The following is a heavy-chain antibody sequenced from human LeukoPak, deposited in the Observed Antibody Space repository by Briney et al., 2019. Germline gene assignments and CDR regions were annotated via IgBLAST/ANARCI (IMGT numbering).Heavy chain of an antibody. CDR2: IYYSGST. J-gene: IGHJ3*02. Sequence: SETLSLTCTVSRGSISSYYWSWIRQPPGKGLEWIGYIYYSGSTNYNPSLKSRVTISVDTSKNQFSLKLSSVTAADTAVYYCARHDPIVGTPDAFDIWGQGTMVTVSS. CDR1: RGSISSYY. CDR3: ARHDPIVGTPDAFDI. D-gene: IGHD1-26*01. V-gene: IGHV4-59*08.